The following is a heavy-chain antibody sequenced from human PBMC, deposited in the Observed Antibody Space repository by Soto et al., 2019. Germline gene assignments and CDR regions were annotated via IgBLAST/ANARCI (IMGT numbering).Heavy chain of an antibody. V-gene: IGHV3-30*18. J-gene: IGHJ4*02. Sequence: QVQLVESGGGVVQPGRSLRLSCAASGFTFSSYGMHWVRQAPGKGLEWVAVISYDGSNKYYADSVKGRFTISRDNSKNTLYLQMNSLGAEDTAVYYCAKDLEYYYGSGSYYNGGGYFDYWGQGTLVTVSS. CDR3: AKDLEYYYGSGSYYNGGGYFDY. CDR1: GFTFSSYG. CDR2: ISYDGSNK. D-gene: IGHD3-10*01.